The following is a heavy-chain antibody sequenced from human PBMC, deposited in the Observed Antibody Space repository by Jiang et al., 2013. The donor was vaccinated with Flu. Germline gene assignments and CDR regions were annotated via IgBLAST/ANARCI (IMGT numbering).Heavy chain of an antibody. D-gene: IGHD1-7*01. V-gene: IGHV5-10-1*01. CDR2: IDPSDSYT. CDR1: GYSFSSYW. J-gene: IGHJ6*04. CDR3: ARRRTGTTVGNYYGLDV. Sequence: GAEVKKPGESLRISCKGSGYSFSSYWISWVRQMPGKGLEWMGRIDPSDSYTYYSPSFQGHVTISTDKSSSTAYLQWRSLKASDTAIYYCARRRTGTTVGNYYGLDVWGTGTTVTVFS.